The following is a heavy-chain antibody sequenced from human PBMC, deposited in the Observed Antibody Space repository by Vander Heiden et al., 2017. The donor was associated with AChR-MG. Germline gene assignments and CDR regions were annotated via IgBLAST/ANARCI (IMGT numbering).Heavy chain of an antibody. V-gene: IGHV3-23*01. CDR1: GFTFSSYA. D-gene: IGHD3-22*01. J-gene: IGHJ4*02. Sequence: EVQLLESGGGLVQPGGSLRLSCAASGFTFSSYAMSWVRQAPGKGLEWVSAISGSGGSTYYADSVKGRFTISRDNSKNTLYLQMNSLRAEDTAVYYCAKERYYDSSGYYPNDYWGQGTLVTVSS. CDR2: ISGSGGST. CDR3: AKERYYDSSGYYPNDY.